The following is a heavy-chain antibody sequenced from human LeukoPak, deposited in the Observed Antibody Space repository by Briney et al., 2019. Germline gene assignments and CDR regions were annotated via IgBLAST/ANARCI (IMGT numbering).Heavy chain of an antibody. J-gene: IGHJ3*02. CDR2: IYYSGST. CDR3: ARDYYGFWSGYYSDAFDI. Sequence: SETLSLTCTVSGGSISSYYWSWIRQPPGKGLEWIGYIYYSGSTNYNPSLKSRVTISVDTSKNQFSLKLSSVTAADTAVYYCARDYYGFWSGYYSDAFDIWGQGTMVTVSS. CDR1: GGSISSYY. V-gene: IGHV4-59*01. D-gene: IGHD3-3*01.